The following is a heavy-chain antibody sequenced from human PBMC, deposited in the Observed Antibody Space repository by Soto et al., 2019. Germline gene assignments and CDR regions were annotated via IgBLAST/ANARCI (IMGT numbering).Heavy chain of an antibody. CDR2: ISPYNGTT. CDR1: GYTFTTYG. J-gene: IGHJ6*02. V-gene: IGHV1-18*04. CDR3: ARDGERDTGLNFYYYLHGMDA. D-gene: IGHD1-1*01. Sequence: ASVKVSCKASGYTFTTYGISWVRQAPGQGLEWMGWISPYNGTTKYAEKFQGEMTMTTDTATSTAYMDLRSLRSDDTAVYYCARDGERDTGLNFYYYLHGMDAWGQGTRVTVSS.